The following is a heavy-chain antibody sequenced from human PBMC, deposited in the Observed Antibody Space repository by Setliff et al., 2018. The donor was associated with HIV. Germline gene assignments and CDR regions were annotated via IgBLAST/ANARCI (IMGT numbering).Heavy chain of an antibody. V-gene: IGHV1-2*02. J-gene: IGHJ5*02. D-gene: IGHD1-26*01. CDR2: INPDTGGT. Sequence: GASVKVSCKASGYTFTDYYIHWVRQAPGQGLEWMGWINPDTGGTNSAPRFQGRVTMTRDMSITTAYMELSSLKSDDTAMYYCARNVPGIVPRRVGFDPWGQGTQVTVSS. CDR3: ARNVPGIVPRRVGFDP. CDR1: GYTFTDYY.